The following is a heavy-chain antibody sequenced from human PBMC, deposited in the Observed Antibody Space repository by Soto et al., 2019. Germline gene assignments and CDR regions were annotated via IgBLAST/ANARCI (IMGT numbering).Heavy chain of an antibody. CDR2: MSGSVNST. V-gene: IGHV3-23*01. D-gene: IGHD3-16*01. CDR1: GFSFSSYA. J-gene: IGHJ4*02. Sequence: EVQLLQAGGGLVQPGGSLRLSCIASGFSFSSYAMSWVRQAPGTGLEWVSIMSGSVNSTYYEDSVTGRFTLHRDNSKNTLYLQMNSLIAADTAVYHCARGGDYRHWGKGTLVTLSS. CDR3: ARGGDYRH.